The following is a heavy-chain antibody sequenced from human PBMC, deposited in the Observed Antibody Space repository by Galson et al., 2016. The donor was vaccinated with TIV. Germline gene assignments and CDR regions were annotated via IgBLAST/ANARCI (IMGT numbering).Heavy chain of an antibody. CDR3: ARSYLGVGGPFDI. Sequence: SLRLSCAVSGFSLKDYGTHWVRQAPGKGLEWVAVIGYDGTTKYYADSVNGRFTISRDTSTNTLSLRMDSLIGEDTAMYYCARSYLGVGGPFDIWGQGTVVTVSS. CDR2: IGYDGTTK. CDR1: GFSLKDYG. V-gene: IGHV3-33*01. D-gene: IGHD3-16*01. J-gene: IGHJ3*02.